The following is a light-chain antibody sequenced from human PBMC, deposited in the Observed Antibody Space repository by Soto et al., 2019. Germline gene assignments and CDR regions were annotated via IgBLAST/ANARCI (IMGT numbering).Light chain of an antibody. V-gene: IGKV1-5*03. CDR3: QHYNSYSDA. J-gene: IGKJ1*01. CDR1: QTISSW. Sequence: DIQMTQAPSTLSGSVGDRVTITCRASQTISSWLAWYQQKPGKAPKLLIYKASTLKRGVPSRFSGSGSGTEFTLTISSLQPHDFATYYCQHYNSYSDAFGQGTKVELK. CDR2: KAS.